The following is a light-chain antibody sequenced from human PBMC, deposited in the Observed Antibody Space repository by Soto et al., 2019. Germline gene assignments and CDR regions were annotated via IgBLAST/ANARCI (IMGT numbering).Light chain of an antibody. J-gene: IGLJ3*02. CDR1: SSDVGGYNY. CDR3: SSYTTSSTWV. V-gene: IGLV2-14*01. CDR2: EVS. Sequence: QSVLTQPASVSGSPGQSITISCTGTSSDVGGYNYVSWYQQHPGKAPKLMIYEVSHRPSGFSNRFSGSKSGSTASLTISGLQAEDEADYYCSSYTTSSTWVFGGGTQLTVL.